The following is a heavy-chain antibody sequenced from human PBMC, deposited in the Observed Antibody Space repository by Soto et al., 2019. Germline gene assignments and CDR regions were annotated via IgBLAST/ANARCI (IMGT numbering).Heavy chain of an antibody. CDR1: GGTFSSYA. Sequence: ASVKVSCKASGGTFSSYAISWVRQAPGQGLEWMGGIIPIFGTANYAQKFQGRVTITADKSTSTAYMELSSLRSEDTAVYYCARDLRGPYSSGWYYFDYWGQGTMVTVS. J-gene: IGHJ4*02. D-gene: IGHD6-19*01. V-gene: IGHV1-69*06. CDR3: ARDLRGPYSSGWYYFDY. CDR2: IIPIFGTA.